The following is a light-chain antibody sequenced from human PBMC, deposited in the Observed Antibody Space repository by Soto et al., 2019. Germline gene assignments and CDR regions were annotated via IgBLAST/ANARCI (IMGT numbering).Light chain of an antibody. Sequence: ENVLTQSPGTLSLSPGERATLSCGATQSVTSRYFAWYQQKPGQAPRLLIYGVSSRATDIPDRFSGSGSGTDFTLTISRLEPEDFVVYYCQQYSTLPHTFGQGTKLEVK. J-gene: IGKJ2*01. CDR1: QSVTSRY. CDR2: GVS. CDR3: QQYSTLPHT. V-gene: IGKV3-20*01.